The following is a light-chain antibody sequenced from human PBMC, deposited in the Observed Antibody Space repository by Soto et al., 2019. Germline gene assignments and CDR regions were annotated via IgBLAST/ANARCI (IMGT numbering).Light chain of an antibody. CDR1: QSVSSSY. V-gene: IGKV3-20*01. J-gene: IGKJ1*01. CDR2: GAS. CDR3: QQYVSSPGT. Sequence: EIVLTQSPGTLSLSPGERATLSCRASQSVSSSYLAWYQQKPGQAPRLLIYGASSRATDIPDRFSGSGSGTDFTLSISRLEPEDFAVYYCQQYVSSPGTFGQGTKVESK.